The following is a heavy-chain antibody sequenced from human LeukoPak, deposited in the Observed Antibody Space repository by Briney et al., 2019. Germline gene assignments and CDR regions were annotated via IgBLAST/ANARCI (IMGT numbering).Heavy chain of an antibody. D-gene: IGHD6-13*01. CDR2: IYTSGST. Sequence: SETLSLTCTVSGGSISSYYWSWIRQPAGKGLEWIGRIYTSGSTNYNPSLKSRVTMSVDTSKNQFSLNLTSVTAADTAVYYCARGMAAAETRARNYYMDVWGEGTTVTVSS. V-gene: IGHV4-4*07. J-gene: IGHJ6*03. CDR3: ARGMAAAETRARNYYMDV. CDR1: GGSISSYY.